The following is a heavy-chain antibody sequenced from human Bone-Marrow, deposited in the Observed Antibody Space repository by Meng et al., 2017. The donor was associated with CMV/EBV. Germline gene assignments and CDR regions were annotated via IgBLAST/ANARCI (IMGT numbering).Heavy chain of an antibody. CDR3: AKDSPLEYYDSSDPGAFDI. J-gene: IGHJ3*02. D-gene: IGHD3-22*01. CDR1: GFTFSNFG. V-gene: IGHV3-33*06. Sequence: GESLKISCVASGFTFSNFGMHWVRQAPGKGLEWVAVIWYDGNNKYYADSVKGRFTISRDNSKNTLYLQMNSLRAEDTAVYYCAKDSPLEYYDSSDPGAFDIWGQGTMVPVSS. CDR2: IWYDGNNK.